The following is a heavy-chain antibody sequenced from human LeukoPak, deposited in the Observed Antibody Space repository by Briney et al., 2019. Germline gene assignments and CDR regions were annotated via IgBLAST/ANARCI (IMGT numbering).Heavy chain of an antibody. D-gene: IGHD6-19*01. CDR3: AKEEYNSGWYKWFGP. J-gene: IGHJ5*02. Sequence: PGGSLRLSCAASGFTFSTYAMTWVHQAPGKGLEWVSSINYSGGGTFYADSVKGRFTISRDNSKDTLYLQMNSLRVEDTAVYYCAKEEYNSGWYKWFGPWGQGTLVTVSS. CDR1: GFTFSTYA. CDR2: INYSGGGT. V-gene: IGHV3-23*01.